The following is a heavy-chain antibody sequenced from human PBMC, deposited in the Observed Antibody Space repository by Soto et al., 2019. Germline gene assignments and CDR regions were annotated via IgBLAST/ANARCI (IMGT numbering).Heavy chain of an antibody. Sequence: ASVKVSCKVSGYTLTELSMHWVRQAPGKGLEWMGGFDPEDGETIYAQKFQGRVTITADKSTSTAYMELSSLRSEDTAVYYCAGDMGFGLSDYWGQGTLVTVSS. V-gene: IGHV1-24*01. D-gene: IGHD3-10*01. CDR2: FDPEDGET. CDR1: GYTLTELS. J-gene: IGHJ4*02. CDR3: AGDMGFGLSDY.